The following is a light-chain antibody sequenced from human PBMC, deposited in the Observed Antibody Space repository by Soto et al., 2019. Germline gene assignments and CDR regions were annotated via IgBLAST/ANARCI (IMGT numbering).Light chain of an antibody. J-gene: IGKJ1*01. Sequence: EIVMTHSPFTLSVSPVERATLSCRASQNISRSLAWYQQKPGQGPSLLIYGTSTRAGGVPARFSGGGSGTEFTLTITSLQSEDFAVYYCQQYDRWWTFGQGTKVDIK. CDR3: QQYDRWWT. CDR1: QNISRS. V-gene: IGKV3-15*01. CDR2: GTS.